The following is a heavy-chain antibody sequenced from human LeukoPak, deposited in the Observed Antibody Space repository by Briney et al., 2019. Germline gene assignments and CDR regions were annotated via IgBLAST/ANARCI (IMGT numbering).Heavy chain of an antibody. V-gene: IGHV1-24*01. J-gene: IGHJ4*02. CDR3: ATVGSGYDSSGYLVY. CDR2: FDPEDGET. D-gene: IGHD3-22*01. CDR1: GYTLTELS. Sequence: ASVNVSCKVSGYTLTELSMHWVRQAPGKGLEWMGGFDPEDGETVYAQKFQGRVTMTEDTSTDTAYMELSSLRSEDTAVYYCATVGSGYDSSGYLVYWGQGTLVTVSS.